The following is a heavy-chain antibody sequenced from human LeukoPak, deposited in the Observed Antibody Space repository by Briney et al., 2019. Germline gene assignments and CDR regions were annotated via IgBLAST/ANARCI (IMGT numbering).Heavy chain of an antibody. Sequence: PGRSLRLSCAASGFTFSSYGMHWVRQAPGKGLEWVAVISYGGSNKYYADSVKGRFTISRDNSKNTLYLQMNSLRAEDTAVYYCAKDVGYCSGGSSWCYFDYWGQGTLVTVSS. CDR3: AKDVGYCSGGSSWCYFDY. V-gene: IGHV3-30*18. J-gene: IGHJ4*02. D-gene: IGHD2-15*01. CDR2: ISYGGSNK. CDR1: GFTFSSYG.